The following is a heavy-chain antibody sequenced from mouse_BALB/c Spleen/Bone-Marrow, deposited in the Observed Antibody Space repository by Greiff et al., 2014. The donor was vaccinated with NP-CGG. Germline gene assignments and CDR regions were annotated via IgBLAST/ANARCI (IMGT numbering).Heavy chain of an antibody. CDR1: GFNIKDSY. D-gene: IGHD2-1*01. J-gene: IGHJ3*01. Sequence: VQLQQSGAELVKPGASVKLSCTASGFNIKDSYLHWVKQRPEQGLDWIERIDPAKGNTNYDPKFQGKATITADTSSNTAYLQLSSLTSEDTAVYFCARNYPFAYWGQGTLVTVSA. CDR3: ARNYPFAY. CDR2: IDPAKGNT. V-gene: IGHV14-3*02.